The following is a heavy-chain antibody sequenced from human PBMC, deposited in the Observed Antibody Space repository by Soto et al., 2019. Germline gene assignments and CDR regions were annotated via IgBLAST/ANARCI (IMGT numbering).Heavy chain of an antibody. J-gene: IGHJ6*03. CDR3: ASCYYFWSGFAPSNYYMDV. D-gene: IGHD3-3*01. Sequence: SVKVSCKASGGTFSSYTISWVRQAPGQGLEWMGRIIPILGIANYAQKLQGRVTITADKSTSTAYMELSSLRSEDTAVYYCASCYYFWSGFAPSNYYMDVWGKGTTVTVSS. V-gene: IGHV1-69*02. CDR1: GGTFSSYT. CDR2: IIPILGIA.